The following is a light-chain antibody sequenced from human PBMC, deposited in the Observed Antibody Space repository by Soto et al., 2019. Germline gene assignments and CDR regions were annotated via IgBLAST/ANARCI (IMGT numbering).Light chain of an antibody. J-gene: IGKJ4*01. CDR1: QSVNSN. CDR3: QQYNFWPPLT. Sequence: EIVMTQSPATLSVSPGERATLSCRASQSVNSNLAWYRQKPGQAPRLLIAHASTRATGVPARFSGSGSGTEFTLPISSLQSEDSGIYYCQQYNFWPPLTLGGGTKVEIK. CDR2: HAS. V-gene: IGKV3-15*01.